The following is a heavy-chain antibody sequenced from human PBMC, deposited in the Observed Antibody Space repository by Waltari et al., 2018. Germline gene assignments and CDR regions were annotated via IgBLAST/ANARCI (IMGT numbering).Heavy chain of an antibody. CDR1: GYSFTSYW. Sequence: EVQLVQSGAEVKKPGESLKISCKGSGYSFTSYWIGWVRQMPGQGREWMGVIYPGDSDTRYSPSVQGQVTISADKSISTAYLQWSSLKASDTAMYYCARRGLEEYCSGGSCYLLDYWGQGTLVTVSS. V-gene: IGHV5-51*01. CDR2: IYPGDSDT. CDR3: ARRGLEEYCSGGSCYLLDY. D-gene: IGHD2-15*01. J-gene: IGHJ4*02.